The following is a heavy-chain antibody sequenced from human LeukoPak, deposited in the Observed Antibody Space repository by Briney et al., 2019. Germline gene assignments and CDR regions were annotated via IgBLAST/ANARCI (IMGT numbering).Heavy chain of an antibody. CDR2: IIPISGTA. V-gene: IGHV1-69*13. CDR3: AQAGIAVAGLYGMDV. J-gene: IGHJ6*02. CDR1: GGTFSSYA. Sequence: SVKVSCKASGGTFSSYAISWVGQAPGQGLEWMGGIIPISGTANYAQKFRGRVTITADESTSTAYMELSSLRSEDTAVYHCAQAGIAVAGLYGMDVWGQGTTVTVSS. D-gene: IGHD6-19*01.